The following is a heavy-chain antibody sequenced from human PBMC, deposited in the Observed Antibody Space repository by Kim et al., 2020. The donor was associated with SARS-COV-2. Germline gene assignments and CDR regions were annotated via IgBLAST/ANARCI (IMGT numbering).Heavy chain of an antibody. CDR1: GFTFSSYA. D-gene: IGHD3-10*01. Sequence: GGSLRLSCAASGFTFSSYAMSWVRQAPGKGLEWVSAISGSGGSTYYADSVKGRFTISRDNSKNTLYLQMNSLRAEDTAVYYCAKALMVRGVITLYYYYGMDVWGQGTTVTVSS. V-gene: IGHV3-23*01. J-gene: IGHJ6*02. CDR3: AKALMVRGVITLYYYYGMDV. CDR2: ISGSGGST.